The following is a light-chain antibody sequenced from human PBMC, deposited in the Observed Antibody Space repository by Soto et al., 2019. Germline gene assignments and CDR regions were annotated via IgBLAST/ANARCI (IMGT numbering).Light chain of an antibody. CDR1: QTISSW. J-gene: IGKJ1*01. Sequence: IPVTQSQSTLSGSVVDRVPLTCLASQTISSWLAWYQQKPGKAPKLLIYKASTLKSGVPSRFSGSGSGTEFTLTISSLQPDDFATYYCQHYNSYSEAFGQGTKVDIK. CDR2: KAS. V-gene: IGKV1-5*03. CDR3: QHYNSYSEA.